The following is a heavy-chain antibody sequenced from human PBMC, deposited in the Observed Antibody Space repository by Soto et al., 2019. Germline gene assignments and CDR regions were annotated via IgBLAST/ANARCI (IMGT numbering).Heavy chain of an antibody. Sequence: PGGSLRLSCAASGFTFSSYAMSWVRQAPGKGLEWVSAISGSGGSTYYADSVKGRFTISRDNSKNTLYLQMNSLRAEDTAVYYCAKGPAITIFGVVIPNYYFDYWGQGTLVTVSS. D-gene: IGHD3-3*01. CDR1: GFTFSSYA. CDR2: ISGSGGST. V-gene: IGHV3-23*01. J-gene: IGHJ4*02. CDR3: AKGPAITIFGVVIPNYYFDY.